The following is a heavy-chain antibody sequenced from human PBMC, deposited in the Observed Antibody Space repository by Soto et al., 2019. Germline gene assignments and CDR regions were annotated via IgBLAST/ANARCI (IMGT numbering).Heavy chain of an antibody. CDR2: IKQDGSEK. J-gene: IGHJ5*02. D-gene: IGHD3-10*01. Sequence: EVQLVESGGGLAQPGGSLRLSCVASGLTFSSYWMTWVRQAPGKGLEWVANIKQDGSEKYYVDSVKGRFTISRDNAKNSLYLQMNNLRVEDTAVYYCARGEAIGDDPWGHGTLVTVSS. V-gene: IGHV3-7*01. CDR3: ARGEAIGDDP. CDR1: GLTFSSYW.